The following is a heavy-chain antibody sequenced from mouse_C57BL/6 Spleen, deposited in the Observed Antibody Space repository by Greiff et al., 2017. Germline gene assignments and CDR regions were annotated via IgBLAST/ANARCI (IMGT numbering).Heavy chain of an antibody. CDR2: IDPETGGT. D-gene: IGHD1-1*01. Sequence: VQLQESGAELVRPGASVTLSCKASGYTFTDYEMHWVKQTPGHGLEWIGAIDPETGGTAYNQKFKGKAILTADKSSSTAYMELRSLTSEDSAVYYCTRRYYGSQCYWYFDVWGTGTTVTVSS. V-gene: IGHV1-15*01. CDR3: TRRYYGSQCYWYFDV. J-gene: IGHJ1*03. CDR1: GYTFTDYE.